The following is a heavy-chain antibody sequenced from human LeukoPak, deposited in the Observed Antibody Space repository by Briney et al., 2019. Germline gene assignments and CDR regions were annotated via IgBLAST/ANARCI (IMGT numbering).Heavy chain of an antibody. CDR2: ISAYNGNT. D-gene: IGHD1-26*01. V-gene: IGHV1-18*01. CDR3: ARDHPYSGSYGAFDI. CDR1: GYTFTSYG. J-gene: IGHJ3*02. Sequence: ASVTVSCKASGYTFTSYGISWVRQAPGQGLEWMGWISAYNGNTNYAQKLQGRVTMTTDTSTSTAYMELRSLRSDDTAVYYCARDHPYSGSYGAFDIWGQGTMVTVSS.